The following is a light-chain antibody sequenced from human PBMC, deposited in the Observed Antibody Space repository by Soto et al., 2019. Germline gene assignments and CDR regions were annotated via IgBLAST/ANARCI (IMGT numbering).Light chain of an antibody. Sequence: ETVLTQSPGTLYFSPGERATLSCRASQSVDNSHVAWYQQRRGLPPRLLIYGASNRATGIPDRFSGSGSGADFTLTISRLESEDFAAYFCQQYGNSPPGTFGQGTRLEI. CDR1: QSVDNSH. V-gene: IGKV3-20*01. J-gene: IGKJ5*01. CDR3: QQYGNSPPGT. CDR2: GAS.